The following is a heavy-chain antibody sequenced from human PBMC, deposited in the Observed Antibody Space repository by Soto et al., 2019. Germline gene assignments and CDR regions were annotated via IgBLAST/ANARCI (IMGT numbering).Heavy chain of an antibody. Sequence: GGSLRLSCAASGFTFDDYAMHWVRQAPGKGLEWVSGISWNSGSTSYADSVKGRFTISRDNAKNTLYLQMNSLRAEDTAVYYCARELAYYDFWSGHYGMDVWGQGTTVTVSS. CDR1: GFTFDDYA. CDR3: ARELAYYDFWSGHYGMDV. CDR2: ISWNSGST. V-gene: IGHV3-9*01. J-gene: IGHJ6*02. D-gene: IGHD3-3*01.